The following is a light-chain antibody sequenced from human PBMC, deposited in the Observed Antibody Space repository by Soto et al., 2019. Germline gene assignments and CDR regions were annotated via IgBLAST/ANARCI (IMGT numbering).Light chain of an antibody. CDR3: QQYTNWPPIT. Sequence: EIVMTQSPATLSVSPGERVTLSCRASQSVGSNLAWYQQKPGQVPRLLIYGESSRATGIPTTFSGSGSGAEFTLTISSLQSEDFAVYYCQQYTNWPPITFGQGTRLEIK. J-gene: IGKJ5*01. V-gene: IGKV3-15*01. CDR1: QSVGSN. CDR2: GES.